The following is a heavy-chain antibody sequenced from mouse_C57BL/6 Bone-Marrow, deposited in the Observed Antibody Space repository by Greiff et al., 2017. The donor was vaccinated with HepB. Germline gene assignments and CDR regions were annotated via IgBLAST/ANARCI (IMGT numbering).Heavy chain of an antibody. CDR3: ARTGSGDAMDY. Sequence: VQLQQSGPELVKPGASVKIPCKASGYTFTDYNIDWVKQSHGKSLEWIGDINPNNGGTIYNQKFKGKATLTVDKSSSTAYMELRSLTSEDTAVYYCARTGSGDAMDYWGQGTSVTVSS. CDR2: INPNNGGT. CDR1: GYTFTDYN. J-gene: IGHJ4*01. D-gene: IGHD3-1*01. V-gene: IGHV1-18*01.